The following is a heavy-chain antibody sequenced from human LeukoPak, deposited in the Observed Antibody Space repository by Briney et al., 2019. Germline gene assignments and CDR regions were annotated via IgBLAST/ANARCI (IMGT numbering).Heavy chain of an antibody. V-gene: IGHV3-30*04. CDR2: ISYDGNSK. CDR3: ARGGELRYFDWLPNPGTLDY. J-gene: IGHJ4*02. CDR1: GFTFSNYA. D-gene: IGHD3-9*01. Sequence: GGSLRLSCAASGFTFSNYAMHWVRQAPGKGLEWVAVISYDGNSKYYEDSAKGRFTISRDNSKNTLYLQMNSLRAEDTAVYYCARGGELRYFDWLPNPGTLDYWGQGTLVTVSS.